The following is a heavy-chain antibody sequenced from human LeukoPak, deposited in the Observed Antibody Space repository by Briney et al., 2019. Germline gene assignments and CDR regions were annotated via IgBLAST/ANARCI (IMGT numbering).Heavy chain of an antibody. CDR1: GFTFRNYW. D-gene: IGHD6-19*01. J-gene: IGHJ4*02. V-gene: IGHV3-74*01. CDR2: IHSDGSRT. CDR3: ARGAAQWLVLFDY. Sequence: PGGSLRLSCAASGFTFRNYWMHWVRQAPGKGLVWVSRIHSDGSRTNYADSVKGRFTISRDNAKNTLYLQMNSLRAEDTAVYYCARGAAQWLVLFDYWGQGTLVTVSS.